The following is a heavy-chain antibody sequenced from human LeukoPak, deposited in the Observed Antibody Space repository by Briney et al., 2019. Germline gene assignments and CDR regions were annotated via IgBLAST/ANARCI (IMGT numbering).Heavy chain of an antibody. V-gene: IGHV1-18*01. Sequence: ASVKVSCKASGYTFTSYGISWVRQAPGQGLEWMGWISAYNGNTNYAQKLQGRVTMTTDTSTSTAYMELRSLRSDDTAVYYCASIGPYSSGWFGPYYWGQGTLVTVSS. CDR3: ASIGPYSSGWFGPYY. J-gene: IGHJ4*02. CDR2: ISAYNGNT. CDR1: GYTFTSYG. D-gene: IGHD6-19*01.